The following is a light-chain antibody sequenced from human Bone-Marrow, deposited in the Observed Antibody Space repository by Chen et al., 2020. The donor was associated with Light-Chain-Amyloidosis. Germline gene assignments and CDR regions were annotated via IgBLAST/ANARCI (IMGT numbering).Light chain of an antibody. CDR1: QDIGDW. J-gene: IGKJ2*01. CDR2: KAS. V-gene: IGKV1-5*03. CDR3: QQYKSYTFT. Sequence: DIRMTQSPPTLSASVGDRVTITCRASQDIGDWLAWFQQKPGKAPNLLIYKASKLQRGVPSRFTGSGSGTEFTLTIDSLQPDDFALYFCQQYKSYTFTFGQGTQL.